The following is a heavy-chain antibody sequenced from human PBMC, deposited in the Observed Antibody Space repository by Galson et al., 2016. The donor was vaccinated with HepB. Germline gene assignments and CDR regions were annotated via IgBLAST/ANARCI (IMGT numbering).Heavy chain of an antibody. Sequence: SLRLSCAASGFTFSRFAKSWVRQAPGKGLEWVSSISSSSFFIYYADTVEGRFTISRDNANNSLYLQMNSLRAEDTAVYYCARVAAKESCGSTILGVVGNWSDPWGQGPLVTVPS. CDR2: ISSSSFFI. J-gene: IGHJ5*02. CDR3: ARVAAKESCGSTILGVVGNWSDP. V-gene: IGHV3-21*01. CDR1: GFTFSRFA. D-gene: IGHD3-3*01.